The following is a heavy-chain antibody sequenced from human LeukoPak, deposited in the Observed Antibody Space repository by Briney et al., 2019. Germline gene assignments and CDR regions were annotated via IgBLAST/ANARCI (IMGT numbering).Heavy chain of an antibody. Sequence: GGALRLSCAASGFTVSSNYMSWVRQAPGEGLEWGSVIYSGGSTYYSDSVKGRFTISRHNSKNTLYLLMNSLRAEDTAVYYCARDNGYYGSGSAYYYYYGMDVWGQATTVTVCS. CDR2: IYSGGST. J-gene: IGHJ6*02. CDR1: GFTVSSNY. D-gene: IGHD3-10*01. V-gene: IGHV3-53*04. CDR3: ARDNGYYGSGSAYYYYYGMDV.